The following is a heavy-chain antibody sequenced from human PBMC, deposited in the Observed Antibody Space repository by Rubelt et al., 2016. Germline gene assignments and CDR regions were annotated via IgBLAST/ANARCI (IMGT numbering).Heavy chain of an antibody. CDR2: IRNKANSYAT. CDR3: ARAGDYGDYACDY. Sequence: EVQLLDSGGGLVQPGGSLKLSCAASGFIFSGSAMHWVRQASGKGLEWVGRIRNKANSYATAYAASGKGRFTISRDDSKNTAYLQLKSLKIEDTAVYYCARAGDYGDYACDYWGQGTLVTVSS. D-gene: IGHD4-17*01. J-gene: IGHJ4*02. V-gene: IGHV3-73*01. CDR1: GFIFSGSA.